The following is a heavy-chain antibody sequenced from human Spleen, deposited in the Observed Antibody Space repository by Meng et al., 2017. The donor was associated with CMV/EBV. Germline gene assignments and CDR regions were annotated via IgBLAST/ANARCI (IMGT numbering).Heavy chain of an antibody. CDR3: ARGRWDGFWIGYFPFDY. D-gene: IGHD3-3*01. Sequence: GGTFSGYYWSWNRQPPGKGLEWIGEINHSGSTNYNPSLKSRVTISVDTSKNQFSLKLSSVTAADTAVYYCARGRWDGFWIGYFPFDYWGQGTLVTVSS. CDR2: INHSGST. J-gene: IGHJ4*02. CDR1: GGTFSGYY. V-gene: IGHV4-34*01.